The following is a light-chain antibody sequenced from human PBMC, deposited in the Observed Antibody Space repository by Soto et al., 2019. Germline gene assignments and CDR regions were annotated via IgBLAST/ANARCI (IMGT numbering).Light chain of an antibody. J-gene: IGLJ2*01. Sequence: QSALTQPASVSGSPGQSITISCTGTSSDVGGYNYVSWYQQHPGKAPKLMIYDVSNRPSGVSNRFSGSKSGNTASLTISGLQAEDAADYCCSSYTSSSILFGGGTKLTVL. V-gene: IGLV2-14*01. CDR1: SSDVGGYNY. CDR3: SSYTSSSIL. CDR2: DVS.